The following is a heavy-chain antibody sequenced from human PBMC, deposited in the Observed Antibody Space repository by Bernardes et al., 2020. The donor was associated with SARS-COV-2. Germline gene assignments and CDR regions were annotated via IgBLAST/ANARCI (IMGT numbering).Heavy chain of an antibody. V-gene: IGHV3-7*01. CDR3: ARDSPPALNDDFWSGDYHGDFDY. Sequence: GGSLRLSCAASGFTFSSYWMSWVRQAPGKGLEWVANIKQDGSEKYYVDSVKGRFTISRDNAKNSLYLQMNSLRAEDTAVYYCARDSPPALNDDFWSGDYHGDFDYWGQGTLVTVSS. CDR1: GFTFSSYW. J-gene: IGHJ4*02. CDR2: IKQDGSEK. D-gene: IGHD3-3*01.